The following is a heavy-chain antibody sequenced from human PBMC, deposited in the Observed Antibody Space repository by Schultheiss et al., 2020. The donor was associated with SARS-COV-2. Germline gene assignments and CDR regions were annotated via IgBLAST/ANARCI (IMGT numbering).Heavy chain of an antibody. CDR2: VRLSGST. J-gene: IGHJ4*02. V-gene: IGHV4-59*01. CDR1: GDFFSTYY. Sequence: SETLSLTCAVSGDFFSTYYWSWVRQPPGKGLEWIGYVRLSGSTDYNPSLRSRVTISVDTSKNQFSLRLTSVTAADTAVYYCARAYYGDYGYPPVTSTYYFDYWGQGALVTVSS. CDR3: ARAYYGDYGYPPVTSTYYFDY. D-gene: IGHD4-17*01.